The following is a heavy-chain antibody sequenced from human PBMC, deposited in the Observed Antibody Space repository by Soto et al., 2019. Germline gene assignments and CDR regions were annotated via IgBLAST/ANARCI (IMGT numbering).Heavy chain of an antibody. CDR1: GWSFSGYY. CDR3: ARGDTAGSIYRYYYYMDV. D-gene: IGHD5-18*01. V-gene: IGHV4-34*01. Sequence: SETLSLTCAVYGWSFSGYYWSWIRQPPGKGLEWIGEINHSGSTNYNPSLKSRVTISVDTSKNQFSLKLSSVTAADTAVYYCARGDTAGSIYRYYYYMDVWGKGTTVTVSS. J-gene: IGHJ6*03. CDR2: INHSGST.